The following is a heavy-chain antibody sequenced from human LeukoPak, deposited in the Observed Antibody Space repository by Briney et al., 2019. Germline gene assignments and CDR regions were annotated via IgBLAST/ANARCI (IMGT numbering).Heavy chain of an antibody. CDR2: IIPIFGTA. V-gene: IGHV1-69*05. J-gene: IGHJ4*02. Sequence: ASVKVSCKASGGTFSSYAISWVRQAPGQGLEWMGGIIPIFGTANYAQKFQGRVTITTDESTSTAYMELSSLRSEDTAVYYCASLMATTSLGDYWGQGTLVTVSS. CDR3: ASLMATTSLGDY. CDR1: GGTFSSYA. D-gene: IGHD5-24*01.